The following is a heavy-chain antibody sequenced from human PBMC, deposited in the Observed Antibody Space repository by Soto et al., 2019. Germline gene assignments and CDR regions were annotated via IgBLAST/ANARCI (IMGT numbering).Heavy chain of an antibody. CDR2: INPNSGVT. Sequence: QVQLVQSGAEVKKPGASVTVSCRSSGDTFNDYYIHWVRQAPGQGLEWMGWINPNSGVTKYAQKFHAWVSMTRDTSIRTVYMQLSRLRSDDTAVYYCARESGGATATLDYYYFYMDVWGTGTTVTVSS. J-gene: IGHJ6*03. CDR1: GDTFNDYY. V-gene: IGHV1-2*04. CDR3: ARESGGATATLDYYYFYMDV. D-gene: IGHD5-12*01.